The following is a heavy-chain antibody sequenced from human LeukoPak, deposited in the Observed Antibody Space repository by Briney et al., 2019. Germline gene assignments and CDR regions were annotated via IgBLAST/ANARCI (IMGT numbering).Heavy chain of an antibody. Sequence: NPSETLSLTCTVSGGSISSSSHYWGWIRQPPGKGLEWIGSIYYSGSTYYNPSLKSRVTISVDTSKNQFSLKLSSVTAADTAVYYCARLSSSSHLFDYWGQGTLVTVSS. CDR1: GGSISSSSHY. D-gene: IGHD6-6*01. CDR2: IYYSGST. V-gene: IGHV4-39*01. CDR3: ARLSSSSHLFDY. J-gene: IGHJ4*02.